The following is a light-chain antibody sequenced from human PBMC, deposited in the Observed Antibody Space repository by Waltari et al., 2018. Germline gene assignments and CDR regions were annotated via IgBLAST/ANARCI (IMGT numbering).Light chain of an antibody. V-gene: IGLV2-14*03. CDR3: SSFTTSSTVV. CDR1: SSDVGGYNY. J-gene: IGLJ2*01. Sequence: QSALTQPASVSGSPGQSITISCTGTSSDVGGYNYVSWYQHHPGKVPKLIIFDVRKRPSGVSNLVSGSKSGNTASLTVSGLQTEDEADYYCSSFTTSSTVVFGGGTKLTVL. CDR2: DVR.